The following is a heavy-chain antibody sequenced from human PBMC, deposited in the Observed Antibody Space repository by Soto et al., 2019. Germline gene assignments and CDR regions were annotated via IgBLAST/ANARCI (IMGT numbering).Heavy chain of an antibody. CDR3: ARELDGIDV. V-gene: IGHV3-21*04. Sequence: GGSLRLSCAASGFTFSSYAMNWVRQAPGKGLEWVSYISSSGNYTKYADSVQGRFTISRDNAKNSLYLQMNSLRAEDTAVYYCARELDGIDVWGQGTTVTVSS. J-gene: IGHJ6*02. CDR2: ISSSGNYT. CDR1: GFTFSSYA.